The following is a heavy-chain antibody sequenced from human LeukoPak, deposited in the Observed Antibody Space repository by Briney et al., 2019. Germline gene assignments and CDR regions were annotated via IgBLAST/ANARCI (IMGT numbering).Heavy chain of an antibody. J-gene: IGHJ4*02. Sequence: PSETLSLTCTVSGASISSGRYYWSWIRHLPGRGLEWIAYIYYSGSTYYNPSLKSRVTISIDTSNNQFSLNLISVTAADTAVYYCARHRVGDSSGYNYPFDYWGQGTLVTVPS. CDR3: ARHRVGDSSGYNYPFDY. V-gene: IGHV4-31*03. CDR2: IYYSGST. CDR1: GASISSGRYY. D-gene: IGHD3-22*01.